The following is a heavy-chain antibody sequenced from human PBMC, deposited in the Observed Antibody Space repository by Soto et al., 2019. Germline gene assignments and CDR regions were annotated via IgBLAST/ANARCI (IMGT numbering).Heavy chain of an antibody. J-gene: IGHJ4*02. CDR3: ARAFLRGSAATIDY. Sequence: GGSLRLSCAVSGFTFSSYGMQWVRQAPGKGLEWVAIIWYDGTNKYYADSLKGRFTISRDNSKSTLDLQMNSLRAEDTAIYYCARAFLRGSAATIDYWGQGSLVTVSS. CDR2: IWYDGTNK. D-gene: IGHD3-10*01. CDR1: GFTFSSYG. V-gene: IGHV3-33*01.